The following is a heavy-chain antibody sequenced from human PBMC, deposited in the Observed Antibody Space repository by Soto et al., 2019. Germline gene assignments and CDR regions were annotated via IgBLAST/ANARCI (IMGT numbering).Heavy chain of an antibody. CDR3: ASRYYYDSSGYLGFAY. V-gene: IGHV1-69*13. CDR1: GGTFSSYA. D-gene: IGHD3-22*01. J-gene: IGHJ4*02. Sequence: SVKVSCKASGGTFSSYAISWVRQAPGQGLEWMGGIIPIFGTANYAQKFQGRVTITADESTSTAYMELSSLRSEDTAVYYCASRYYYDSSGYLGFAYWGQGTLVTVSS. CDR2: IIPIFGTA.